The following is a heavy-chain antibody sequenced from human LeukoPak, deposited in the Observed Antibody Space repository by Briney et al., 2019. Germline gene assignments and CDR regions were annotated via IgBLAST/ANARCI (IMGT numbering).Heavy chain of an antibody. J-gene: IGHJ1*01. Sequence: PGGSLRLSCAASGFTFSNAWMSWVRQAPGKGLEWVGRIKSKTDGGTTDYAAPVKGRFTISRDDSKNTLYLQMNSLKTEDTAVYYCTPTYSYGSSFQHWGQGTLVTVSS. CDR2: IKSKTDGGTT. D-gene: IGHD5-18*01. CDR3: TPTYSYGSSFQH. CDR1: GFTFSNAW. V-gene: IGHV3-15*01.